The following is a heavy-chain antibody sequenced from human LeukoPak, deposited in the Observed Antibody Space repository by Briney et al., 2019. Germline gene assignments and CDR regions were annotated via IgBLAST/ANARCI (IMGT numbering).Heavy chain of an antibody. J-gene: IGHJ4*02. Sequence: SETLSLTCAFYGGSFSGYYWSWIRQPPGKGLEWIGEINHSGSTNYNPSLKSRVTISVDTSKNQFSLKLSSVTAADTAVYYCARMIEMATIKSYDYWGQGTLVTVSS. CDR1: GGSFSGYY. CDR3: ARMIEMATIKSYDY. V-gene: IGHV4-34*01. D-gene: IGHD5-12*01. CDR2: INHSGST.